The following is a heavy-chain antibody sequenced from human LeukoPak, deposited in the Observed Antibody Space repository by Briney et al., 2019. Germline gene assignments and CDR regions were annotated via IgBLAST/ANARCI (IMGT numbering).Heavy chain of an antibody. CDR3: ARVPDIVVVVAAPLYYFDY. D-gene: IGHD2-15*01. CDR1: GYTFTTYG. Sequence: ASVKVSCKLSGYTFTTYGISWVRQAPGQGLEWMGWFSAYNGNTTYAQKLQGRVTMTTDTSTSTAYMELRSLRSDDTAVYYCARVPDIVVVVAAPLYYFDYWGQGTLVTVSS. V-gene: IGHV1-18*04. J-gene: IGHJ4*02. CDR2: FSAYNGNT.